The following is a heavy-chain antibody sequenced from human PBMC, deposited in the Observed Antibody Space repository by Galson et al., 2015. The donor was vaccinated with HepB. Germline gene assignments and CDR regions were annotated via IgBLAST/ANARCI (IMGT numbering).Heavy chain of an antibody. CDR3: AKDDDPGYYMDV. V-gene: IGHV3-30*18. Sequence: SLRLSCAASGFILSNSGMHWVRQAPGKGLDWVAIISYDGNNKYYADSVKGRFTISRDSTKNTLYLQMNSLRAEDTAVYYCAKDDDPGYYMDVWGNGTTVTVSS. CDR2: ISYDGNNK. CDR1: GFILSNSG. J-gene: IGHJ6*03. D-gene: IGHD1-1*01.